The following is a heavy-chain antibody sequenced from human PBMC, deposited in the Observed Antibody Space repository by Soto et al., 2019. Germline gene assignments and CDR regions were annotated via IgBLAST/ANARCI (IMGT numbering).Heavy chain of an antibody. CDR2: ISGSGDGT. V-gene: IGHV3-23*01. CDR3: AKDGSPCASAISCFYHFDY. CDR1: GFTFSNYA. J-gene: IGHJ4*02. Sequence: GGSLRLSCSASGFTFSNYAMTWVRQAPGKGLQWVSGISGSGDGTYYADSVKGRFTISRDNSKNTLYLQMNSLRAEDTAVYYCAKDGSPCASAISCFYHFDYWGPGTLVTVSS. D-gene: IGHD3-16*01.